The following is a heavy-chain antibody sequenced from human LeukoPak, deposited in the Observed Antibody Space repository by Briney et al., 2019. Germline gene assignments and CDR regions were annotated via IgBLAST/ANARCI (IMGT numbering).Heavy chain of an antibody. CDR1: GYTFTSYA. J-gene: IGHJ4*02. V-gene: IGHV1-3*01. CDR2: INAGNGNT. D-gene: IGHD5-18*01. Sequence: ASVKVSCKASGYTFTSYAMHWVRQAPGQRLEWMGWINAGNGNTKYSQKFQGRVTITRDTSASTAYMELSSLRSVDTAVYYCARDDWIQLWLFDYWGQGTLVTVSS. CDR3: ARDDWIQLWLFDY.